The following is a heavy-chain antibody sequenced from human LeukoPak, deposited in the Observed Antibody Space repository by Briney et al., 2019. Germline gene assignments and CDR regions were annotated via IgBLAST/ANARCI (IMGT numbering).Heavy chain of an antibody. CDR2: INHSGST. CDR3: ARGDVDPYVFDI. V-gene: IGHV4-34*01. CDR1: GGSFSRYY. J-gene: IGHJ3*02. Sequence: SETLSLTCAVYGGSFSRYYWNWIRQPPGKGLEWIGEINHSGSTNYNPSLKSRVTISVDTSKNQFSLKEKSVIAADTAVYYCARGDVDPYVFDIWGQGTMVTVSS. D-gene: IGHD3-10*02.